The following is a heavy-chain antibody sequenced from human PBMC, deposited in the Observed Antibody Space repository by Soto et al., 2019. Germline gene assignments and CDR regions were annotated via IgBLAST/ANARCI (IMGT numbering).Heavy chain of an antibody. D-gene: IGHD3-3*01. Sequence: QVQLVQSGAEVKKPGSSVKVSCKASGGTFSSYAISWVRQAPGQGLEWMGGIIPIFGTANYAQKFQGRVTITADKSTSTDYMELSSLRSEDTAVYYCASLTYDFWSGYYKYWGQGTLVTVSS. J-gene: IGHJ4*02. CDR3: ASLTYDFWSGYYKY. V-gene: IGHV1-69*06. CDR1: GGTFSSYA. CDR2: IIPIFGTA.